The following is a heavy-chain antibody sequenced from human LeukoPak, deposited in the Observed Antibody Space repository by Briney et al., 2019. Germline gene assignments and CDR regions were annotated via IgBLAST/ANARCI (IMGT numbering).Heavy chain of an antibody. V-gene: IGHV4-59*01. J-gene: IGHJ4*02. Sequence: NPSETLSLTCTVSGGSISSYYWSWIRQPPGKGLEWIGYIYYSGSTNYNPSLKSRVTISVDTSKNQFSLKLSSVTAADTAVYYCARGLAAAGTVFDYWGQGTLATVSS. D-gene: IGHD6-13*01. CDR3: ARGLAAAGTVFDY. CDR2: IYYSGST. CDR1: GGSISSYY.